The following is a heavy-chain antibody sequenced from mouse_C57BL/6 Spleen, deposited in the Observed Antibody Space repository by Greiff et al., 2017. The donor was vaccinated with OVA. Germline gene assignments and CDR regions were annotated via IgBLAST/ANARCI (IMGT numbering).Heavy chain of an antibody. CDR1: GFTFSDYG. J-gene: IGHJ4*01. V-gene: IGHV5-17*01. CDR2: ISSGSSTI. D-gene: IGHD3-3*01. CDR3: ASRGTDYAMDY. Sequence: EVKLMESGGGLVKPGGSLKLSCAASGFTFSDYGMHWVRQAPEKGLEWVAYISSGSSTIYYADTVKGRFPISRDNAKNTLFLQMTRLRSEYTAMYYCASRGTDYAMDYWGQGTSVTVSS.